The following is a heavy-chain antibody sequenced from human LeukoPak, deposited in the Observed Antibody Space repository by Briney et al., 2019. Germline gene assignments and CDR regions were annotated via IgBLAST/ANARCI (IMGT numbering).Heavy chain of an antibody. V-gene: IGHV3-7*01. D-gene: IGHD5/OR15-5a*01. Sequence: GGSLRLSCAASGFTFSSYWMNWVRQAPGKGLEWVANIKQDGSEKYYVDSVKGRFTISRDNAKNSLFLQMHSLRAEDTAVYYCARESVSPSCFDYWGQGTLVTVSS. CDR1: GFTFSSYW. CDR2: IKQDGSEK. CDR3: ARESVSPSCFDY. J-gene: IGHJ4*02.